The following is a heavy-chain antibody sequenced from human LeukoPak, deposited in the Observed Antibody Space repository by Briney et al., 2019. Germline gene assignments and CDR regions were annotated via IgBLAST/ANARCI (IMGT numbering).Heavy chain of an antibody. V-gene: IGHV3-30-3*01. CDR1: GFTLSENN. CDR2: ISNDGNSK. Sequence: GGSLRLSCAASGFTLSENNVHWVRQAPGKGLEWVALISNDGNSKDYADSVKGRFTLSGDNSKTTVYPQMNSLRAEDTAVYYCARDRSGFYSVDHWGQGTLVIVSS. D-gene: IGHD5-12*01. CDR3: ARDRSGFYSVDH. J-gene: IGHJ4*02.